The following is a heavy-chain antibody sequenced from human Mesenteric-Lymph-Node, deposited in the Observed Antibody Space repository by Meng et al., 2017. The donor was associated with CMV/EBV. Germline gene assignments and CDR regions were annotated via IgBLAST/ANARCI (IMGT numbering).Heavy chain of an antibody. CDR2: VIPILDMT. CDR3: AIFGVVVGFHH. Sequence: CKDSGGDFKSYNGSWVRQVPGQGLEWMGRVIPILDMTDYAQDFQGRVTITADKSTTTSYMEVSSLRSEDTAIYYCAIFGVVVGFHHWGQGTLVTVSS. V-gene: IGHV1-69*02. D-gene: IGHD3-3*01. CDR1: GGDFKSYN. J-gene: IGHJ4*02.